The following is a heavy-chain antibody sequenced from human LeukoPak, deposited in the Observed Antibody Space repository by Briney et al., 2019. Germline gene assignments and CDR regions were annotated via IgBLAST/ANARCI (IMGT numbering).Heavy chain of an antibody. V-gene: IGHV3-21*01. Sequence: NPGGSLRLSCAASGFTFSTYTMNWVRQAPGKGLEWVSSIGGGGTFTFYADSVRGRFTISRDGAKNSLYLDLNSLRADDTAVYYCARVYGESRDYWGQGTPVTVSS. J-gene: IGHJ4*02. CDR3: ARVYGESRDY. CDR2: IGGGGTFT. D-gene: IGHD3-16*01. CDR1: GFTFSTYT.